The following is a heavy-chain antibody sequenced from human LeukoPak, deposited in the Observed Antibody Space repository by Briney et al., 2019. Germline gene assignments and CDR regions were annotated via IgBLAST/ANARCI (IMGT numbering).Heavy chain of an antibody. D-gene: IGHD3-3*01. Sequence: SETLSLTCTVSGGSISSGSYYWSWIRQPAGKGLEWIGRIYTSGSTNYNPSLKSRVTISVDTSKNQFSLKLSSVTAADTAVYYCARDTVLWSGYYTLGYYYYGMDVWGQGTTVTVSS. CDR3: ARDTVLWSGYYTLGYYYYGMDV. J-gene: IGHJ6*02. CDR1: GGSISSGSYY. V-gene: IGHV4-61*02. CDR2: IYTSGST.